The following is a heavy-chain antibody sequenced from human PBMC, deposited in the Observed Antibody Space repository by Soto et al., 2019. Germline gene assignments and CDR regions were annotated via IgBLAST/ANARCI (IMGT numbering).Heavy chain of an antibody. CDR2: INVAGTT. D-gene: IGHD2-21*02. CDR3: SRTADFTSSLDI. V-gene: IGHV3-13*01. Sequence: GGSLRLSCAASGFTFSNYDMHWVRQAAGEGLQWVANINVAGTTFYPVSMRGRFTISRDNAKNSVYLHIDSLRAEDTAVYFCSRTADFTSSLDIWGQGTVVTVSS. CDR1: GFTFSNYD. J-gene: IGHJ3*02.